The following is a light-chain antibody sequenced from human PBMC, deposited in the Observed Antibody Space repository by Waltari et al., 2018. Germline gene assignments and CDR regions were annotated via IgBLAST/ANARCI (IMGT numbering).Light chain of an antibody. J-gene: IGKJ2*01. Sequence: DVVMTPSPLSLPVTLGQAASISCKSSQSLVHSDGNTHLNWFQQRPGQSPRRLIYRVFNRDSGVPDRFSGSGSGTDFTLKISRVEAEDVGVYYCMQGTHWPYTFGQGTKLDIK. CDR2: RVF. CDR1: QSLVHSDGNTH. CDR3: MQGTHWPYT. V-gene: IGKV2-30*02.